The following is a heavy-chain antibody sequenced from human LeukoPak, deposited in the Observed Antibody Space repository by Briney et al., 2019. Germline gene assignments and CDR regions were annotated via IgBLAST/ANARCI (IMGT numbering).Heavy chain of an antibody. Sequence: AGGSLRLSCAASGFTFDDYAMHWVRQAPGNGLEWVSGISWNSGSIGYADSVKGRFTISRDNAKNSLYLQMNSLRAEDTALYYCAKGEAAGIAAAGKRFDPWGQGTLVTVSS. CDR2: ISWNSGSI. D-gene: IGHD6-13*01. CDR1: GFTFDDYA. J-gene: IGHJ5*02. CDR3: AKGEAAGIAAAGKRFDP. V-gene: IGHV3-9*01.